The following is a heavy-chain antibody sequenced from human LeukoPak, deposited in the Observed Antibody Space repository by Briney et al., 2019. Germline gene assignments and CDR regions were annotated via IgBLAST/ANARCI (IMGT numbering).Heavy chain of an antibody. CDR1: GGSISSYY. D-gene: IGHD5/OR15-5a*01. J-gene: IGHJ2*01. Sequence: SETLSPTCTVSGGSISSYYWSWIRQPPGKGLEWIGYIYYSGSTNYNPSLKSRVTISVDTSKNQFSLKLSSVTAADTAVYYCARHSVLGYFDLWGRGTLVTVSS. V-gene: IGHV4-59*08. CDR2: IYYSGST. CDR3: ARHSVLGYFDL.